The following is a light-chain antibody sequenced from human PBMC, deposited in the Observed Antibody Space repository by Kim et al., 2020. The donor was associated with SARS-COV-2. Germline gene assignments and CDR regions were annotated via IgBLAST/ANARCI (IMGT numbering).Light chain of an antibody. CDR3: CCRERNDGRV. CDR2: GRT. V-gene: IGLV3-19*01. J-gene: IGLJ3*02. Sequence: VTLGQTVSTTSQGDILGSYYATWYQQKPGQVPKLVMYGRTNRPSGIPGRFSGSTSGDTASLTITGAQAEDEADYYCCCRERNDGRVFGGGTKLTVL. CDR1: ILGSYY.